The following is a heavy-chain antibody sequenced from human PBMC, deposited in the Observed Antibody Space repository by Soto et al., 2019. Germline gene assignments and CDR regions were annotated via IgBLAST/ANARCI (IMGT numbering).Heavy chain of an antibody. CDR3: AREGGRKHSSSWHDAFDI. CDR2: IIPICGTA. J-gene: IGHJ3*02. Sequence: QVQLVQSGAAVKKPGSSVKVSCKASGGTFSSYAISWVRQAPGQGLEWMGGIIPICGTANYAQKFQGRVTITADESTSTAYMELSSLRSEDTAVYYCAREGGRKHSSSWHDAFDIWGQGTMVTVSS. CDR1: GGTFSSYA. V-gene: IGHV1-69*12. D-gene: IGHD6-13*01.